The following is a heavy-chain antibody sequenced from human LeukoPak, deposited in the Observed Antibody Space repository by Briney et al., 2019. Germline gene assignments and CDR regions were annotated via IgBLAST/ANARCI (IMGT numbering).Heavy chain of an antibody. CDR2: ISYDGKNI. J-gene: IGHJ6*02. V-gene: IGHV3-30*18. Sequence: PGGSLRLSCAASGFTFSTYGMHWVRQAPGKGLEWVAVISYDGKNIFYADSVKGRVSISRDNSKNTLYLQMNSLRAEDTAVYYCAKEHYSSGWYGRGDYYYYYGMDVWGQGTTVTVSS. D-gene: IGHD6-19*01. CDR1: GFTFSTYG. CDR3: AKEHYSSGWYGRGDYYYYYGMDV.